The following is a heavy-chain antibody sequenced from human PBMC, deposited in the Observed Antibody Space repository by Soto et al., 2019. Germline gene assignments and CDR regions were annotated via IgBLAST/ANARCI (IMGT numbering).Heavy chain of an antibody. Sequence: GASVKVSCKASGGTFSSYAISWVRQAPGQGLEWMGGIIPIFGTANYAQKFQGRVTITADESTSTAYMELSSLRSEDTAVYYCARGHPEAEKGYYYYGMDVWGQGTTVTVSS. V-gene: IGHV1-69*13. CDR2: IIPIFGTA. CDR1: GGTFSSYA. CDR3: ARGHPEAEKGYYYYGMDV. J-gene: IGHJ6*02.